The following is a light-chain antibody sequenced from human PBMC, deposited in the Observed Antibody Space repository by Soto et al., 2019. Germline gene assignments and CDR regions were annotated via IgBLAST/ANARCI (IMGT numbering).Light chain of an antibody. CDR3: SSYTSSSTQV. Sequence: QSVLTQPPSASGTPGQRVTISCTGSSSDVGGYKYVSWYQQHPGKAPKLMIYEVTNRPSGVSNRFSGSKSGNTASLTISGLRTEDEADYYCSSYTSSSTQVFGTGTKLTVL. CDR2: EVT. CDR1: SSDVGGYKY. V-gene: IGLV2-14*01. J-gene: IGLJ1*01.